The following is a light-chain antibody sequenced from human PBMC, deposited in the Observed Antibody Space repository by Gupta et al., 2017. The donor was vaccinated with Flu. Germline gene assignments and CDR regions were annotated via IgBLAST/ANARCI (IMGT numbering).Light chain of an antibody. CDR1: QSVNTD. Sequence: ITQSSTPPVFVSGERATLSCRASQSVNTDLAWYQQKPGQAPRLLVYGASTRATGIPARFSGSGSGTEFTLTISSLQSEDFAVYYCQKYNNWPETFGQGTKVEIK. V-gene: IGKV3-15*01. CDR2: GAS. CDR3: QKYNNWPET. J-gene: IGKJ1*01.